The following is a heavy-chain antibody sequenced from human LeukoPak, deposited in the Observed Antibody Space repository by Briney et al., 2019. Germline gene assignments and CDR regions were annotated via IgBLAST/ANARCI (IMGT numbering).Heavy chain of an antibody. D-gene: IGHD5-24*01. CDR2: INHSGST. CDR1: GGSFSGYY. Sequence: PSETLSLTCAVYGGSFSGYYWSWIRQPPGKGLEWIGEINHSGSTNYNPPLKSRVTISVDTSKNQFSLKLSSVTAADTAVYYCARGPRDGYNYRAFDIWGQGTMVTVSS. J-gene: IGHJ3*02. CDR3: ARGPRDGYNYRAFDI. V-gene: IGHV4-34*01.